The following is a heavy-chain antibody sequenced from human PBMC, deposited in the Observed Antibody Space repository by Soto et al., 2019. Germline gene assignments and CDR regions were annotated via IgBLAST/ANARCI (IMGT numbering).Heavy chain of an antibody. D-gene: IGHD3-3*02. CDR1: DYSISSGYY. J-gene: IGHJ5*02. CDR2: IYHSGST. Sequence: PSETLSLTCAVSDYSISSGYYWGWIRQPPGKGLEWIGSIYHSGSTYYNPSLKSRVTISVDTSKNQFSLKLSSVTAADTAVYYCARGTIFGVVPWDDNWFAPWGQGTLVTVSS. CDR3: ARGTIFGVVPWDDNWFAP. V-gene: IGHV4-38-2*01.